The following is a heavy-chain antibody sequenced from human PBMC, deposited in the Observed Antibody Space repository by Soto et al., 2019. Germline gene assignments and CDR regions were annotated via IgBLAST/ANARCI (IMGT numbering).Heavy chain of an antibody. D-gene: IGHD2-21*02. V-gene: IGHV3-33*01. CDR2: IWHDGSNE. CDR1: GFPFNNYA. J-gene: IGHJ4*02. CDR3: ARDDVSMVTTFLDY. Sequence: VGSLRLSCAASGFPFNNYAMHWVRQPPGKGLEWVAVIWHDGSNEHYADSVKGRFRIARDNSNNTLYLQMNSLRGEDTALYYCARDDVSMVTTFLDYWGLGTRVTV.